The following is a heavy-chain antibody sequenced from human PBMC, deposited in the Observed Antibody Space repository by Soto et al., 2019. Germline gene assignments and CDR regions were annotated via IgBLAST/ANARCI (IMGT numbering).Heavy chain of an antibody. CDR2: IYYSGST. J-gene: IGHJ6*02. CDR3: ARVCGGDCHYGMDV. Sequence: SETLSLTCTVSGGSISCGGYYWSWIRQHPGKGLEWIGYIYYSGSTYYNPSLKSRVTISVDTSKNQFSLKLSSVTAADTAVYYCARVCGGDCHYGMDVWGQGTTVTVSS. D-gene: IGHD2-21*02. V-gene: IGHV4-31*03. CDR1: GGSISCGGYY.